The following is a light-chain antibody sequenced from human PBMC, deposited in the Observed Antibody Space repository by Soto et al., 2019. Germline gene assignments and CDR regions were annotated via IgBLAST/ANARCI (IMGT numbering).Light chain of an antibody. CDR2: KAS. CDR3: QQYSSYSAWT. V-gene: IGKV1-5*03. J-gene: IGKJ1*01. CDR1: QSISSR. Sequence: IQMTQSPSTLSAFVGDRVTITWLASQSISSRLAWYQQKPGKAPKLLIYKASSLQSGVPPRFSGSGSGTEFTLTIRSLQPDDIATYYCQQYSSYSAWTFGEGTKVDI.